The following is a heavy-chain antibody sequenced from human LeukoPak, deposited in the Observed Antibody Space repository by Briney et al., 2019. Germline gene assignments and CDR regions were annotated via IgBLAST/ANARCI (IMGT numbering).Heavy chain of an antibody. CDR3: ATLTLFSTFQEYYFDY. D-gene: IGHD2-21*01. CDR1: GFTFSSYS. V-gene: IGHV3-21*01. CDR2: ISSSSSYI. J-gene: IGHJ4*02. Sequence: GGSLRLSCAASGFTFSSYSMNWDRQAPGKGLEWVSSISSSSSYIYYADSVKGRFTISRDNAKNSLYLQMNSLRAEDTAVYYCATLTLFSTFQEYYFDYWGQGTLVTVSS.